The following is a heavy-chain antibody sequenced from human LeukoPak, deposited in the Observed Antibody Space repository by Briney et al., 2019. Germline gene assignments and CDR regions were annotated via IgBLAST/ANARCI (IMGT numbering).Heavy chain of an antibody. CDR3: ANSPRILWFDP. V-gene: IGHV1-8*01. CDR1: GYTFTSYD. J-gene: IGHJ5*02. CDR2: MSPNSDRT. Sequence: ASVKVSCKASGYTFTSYDINWVRQATGQGLEWMGWMSPNSDRTGYAQKFQGRVIMTRDTSISTAYMELSSLRSEDTAVYYCANSPRILWFDPWGQGTLVTVSS. D-gene: IGHD3-3*01.